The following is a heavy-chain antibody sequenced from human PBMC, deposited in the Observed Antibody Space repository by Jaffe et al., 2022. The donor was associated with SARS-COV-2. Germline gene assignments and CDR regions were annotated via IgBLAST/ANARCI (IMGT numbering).Heavy chain of an antibody. CDR3: GRHIYGSYYFYYYMEV. D-gene: IGHD1-26*01. V-gene: IGHV4-39*01. CDR2: LSFDGTT. CDR1: GGSITSSGYH. Sequence: QLQVQESGPGVVKPSESLSLTCNVSGGSITSSGYHWGWIRQPPGKGLEWIGSLSFDGTTYHNPSLKSRVTISADTSKNQFSLNLSSVTAADTAVYYCGRHIYGSYYFYYYMEVWGKGTTVTVSS. J-gene: IGHJ6*03.